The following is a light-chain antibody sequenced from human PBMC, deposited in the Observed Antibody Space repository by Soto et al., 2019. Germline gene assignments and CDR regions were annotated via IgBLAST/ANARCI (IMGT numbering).Light chain of an antibody. Sequence: ESQMTESPYTLSVSVGDRFTITCRASQTISSWLAWYQQKPGKAPKLLIYKASTLKSGVPSRFSGSGSGTEFTLTISCLQPDDFATYYCQHSNSYSEAFGQGTKVDIK. CDR3: QHSNSYSEA. J-gene: IGKJ1*01. V-gene: IGKV1-5*03. CDR1: QTISSW. CDR2: KAS.